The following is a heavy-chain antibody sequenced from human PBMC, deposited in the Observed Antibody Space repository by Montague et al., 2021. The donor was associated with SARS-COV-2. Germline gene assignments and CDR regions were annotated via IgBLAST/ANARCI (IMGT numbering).Heavy chain of an antibody. CDR1: GDSISREN. J-gene: IGHJ6*02. CDR3: ARMIVQHAGMDV. V-gene: IGHV4-59*01. D-gene: IGHD3-22*01. CDR2: SMSTAGS. Sequence: SETLSLTCAVYGDSISRENRKQIGRAPGWAPVSTGYSMSTAGSSNKPSCNSRVSILVDTSNNQFSLRLSSVTAADTAVYYCARMIVQHAGMDVWGQGTTVTVSS.